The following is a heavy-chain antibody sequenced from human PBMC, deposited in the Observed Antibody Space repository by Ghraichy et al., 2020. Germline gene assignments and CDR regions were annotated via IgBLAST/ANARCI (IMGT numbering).Heavy chain of an antibody. Sequence: SETLSLTCTVYGGSCGGYYWNWIRQPPGKGLEWIGQINHSEKSDYNPSLKSRVTISVDTSKNQFSLKLSSVTAADTAVYYCARGAPGIAVAPVYWGQGTLVTVSS. V-gene: IGHV4-34*01. CDR2: INHSEKS. CDR1: GGSCGGYY. CDR3: ARGAPGIAVAPVY. J-gene: IGHJ4*02. D-gene: IGHD6-19*01.